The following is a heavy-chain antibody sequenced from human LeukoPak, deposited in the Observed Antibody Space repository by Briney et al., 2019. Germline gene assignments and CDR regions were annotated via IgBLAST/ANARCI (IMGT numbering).Heavy chain of an antibody. CDR3: ARDRREDYVWWSYRYYFDY. V-gene: IGHV3-7*01. CDR2: IKQDGSEK. D-gene: IGHD3-16*02. J-gene: IGHJ4*02. Sequence: GGSLRLSCAASGFTFSRYWMSWVRQAPGKGLEWVANIKQDGSEKYYVDSVKGRFTISRDNAKNSLYLQMNSLRAEDTAVYYCARDRREDYVWWSYRYYFDYWGQGTLVTVSS. CDR1: GFTFSRYW.